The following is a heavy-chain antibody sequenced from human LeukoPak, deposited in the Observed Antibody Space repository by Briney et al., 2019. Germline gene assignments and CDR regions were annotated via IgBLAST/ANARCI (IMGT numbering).Heavy chain of an antibody. CDR2: IYYSGST. Sequence: SETLSLTCTVSGGLISSYYWSWIRQPPGKGLEWIGYIYYSGSTNYNPSLKSRVTFSVDTPKNQFSLNLTSVTAADTAVYYCARQGVGATRILDFWGQGTLVTVSS. CDR3: ARQGVGATRILDF. V-gene: IGHV4-59*08. D-gene: IGHD1-26*01. CDR1: GGLISSYY. J-gene: IGHJ4*02.